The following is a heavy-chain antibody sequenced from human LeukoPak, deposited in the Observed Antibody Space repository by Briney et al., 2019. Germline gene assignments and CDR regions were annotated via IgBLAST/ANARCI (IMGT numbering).Heavy chain of an antibody. CDR1: GGSFSGYY. Sequence: TSSETLSLTCADYGGSFSGYYWSWIRQPPGKGLEWIGEINHSGSTNYNPSLKSRVTISVDTSKNQFSLKLSSVTAADTAVYYCAREDAWNYGLPFDYWGQGTLVTVSS. D-gene: IGHD1-7*01. V-gene: IGHV4-34*01. J-gene: IGHJ4*02. CDR2: INHSGST. CDR3: AREDAWNYGLPFDY.